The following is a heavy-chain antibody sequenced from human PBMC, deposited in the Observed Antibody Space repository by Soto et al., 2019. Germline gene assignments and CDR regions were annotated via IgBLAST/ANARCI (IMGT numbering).Heavy chain of an antibody. D-gene: IGHD6-13*01. J-gene: IGHJ4*02. CDR2: ISSSSSYI. CDR3: ARDVVEGYSTEY. Sequence: PGGSLRLSCAASGFTFSSYSMNWVRQAPGKGLEWVSSISSSSSYIYYADSVKGRFTISRDNAKNSLYLQMNSLRAEDTAVYYCARDVVEGYSTEYWGQGTLVTVSS. CDR1: GFTFSSYS. V-gene: IGHV3-21*01.